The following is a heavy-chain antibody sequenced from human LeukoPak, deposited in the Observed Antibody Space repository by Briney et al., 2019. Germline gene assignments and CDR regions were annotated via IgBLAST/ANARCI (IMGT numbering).Heavy chain of an antibody. CDR2: ISSTSNYV. CDR3: ARGAITQPFDY. D-gene: IGHD5-24*01. Sequence: GGSLRLSCAASGFTFSRYSMNWVRQAPGKGLEWVSSISSTSNYVYYADSVKGRFTISRDNVKNSLYLQMNSLRAEDTAVYYCARGAITQPFDYWGQGTLVTVSS. CDR1: GFTFSRYS. V-gene: IGHV3-21*01. J-gene: IGHJ4*02.